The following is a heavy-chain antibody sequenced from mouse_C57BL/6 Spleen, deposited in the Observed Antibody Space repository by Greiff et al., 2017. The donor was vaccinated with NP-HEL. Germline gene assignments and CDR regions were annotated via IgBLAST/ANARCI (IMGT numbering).Heavy chain of an antibody. V-gene: IGHV1-9*01. J-gene: IGHJ2*01. CDR1: GYTFTGYW. CDR3: ARGTTVVAHFDY. D-gene: IGHD1-1*01. CDR2: ILPGSGST. Sequence: QVQLKQSGAELMKPGASVKLSCKATGYTFTGYWIEWVKQRPGHGLEWIGEILPGSGSTNYNEKFKGKATFPADTSSNTADRQLSSLTPEDAAIYYCARGTTVVAHFDYWGQGTTLTVSS.